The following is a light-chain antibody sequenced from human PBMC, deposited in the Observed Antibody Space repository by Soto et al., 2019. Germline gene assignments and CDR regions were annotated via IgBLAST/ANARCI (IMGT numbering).Light chain of an antibody. Sequence: QSVLTQPPSTSGTPGQRVTISCSGSGSNIGSYTVNWYQQVPGTAPKLLIYRNNQRPSGVPDRFSASKSGTSVSLAITGLQSDDEADYYCAAWDDSLNGVVFGGGTKVTVL. J-gene: IGLJ2*01. CDR2: RNN. CDR3: AAWDDSLNGVV. CDR1: GSNIGSYT. V-gene: IGLV1-44*01.